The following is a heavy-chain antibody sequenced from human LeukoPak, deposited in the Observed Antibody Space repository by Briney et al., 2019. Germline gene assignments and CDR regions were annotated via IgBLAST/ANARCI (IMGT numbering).Heavy chain of an antibody. CDR2: IKSKIDGETT. V-gene: IGHV3-15*01. D-gene: IGHD4-17*01. Sequence: GGSLRLSCAASGFSFSNAWMTWVRQAPGKGLEWVGRIKSKIDGETTDYTEPVKGRFTISRDVSKNTLYLQMNCLKSEDTAVYYCTTYKVTTAFDLWGRGTLVTVSS. J-gene: IGHJ2*01. CDR1: GFSFSNAW. CDR3: TTYKVTTAFDL.